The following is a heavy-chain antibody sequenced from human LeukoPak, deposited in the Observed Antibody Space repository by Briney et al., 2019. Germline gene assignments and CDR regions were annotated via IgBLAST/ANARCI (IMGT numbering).Heavy chain of an antibody. CDR1: GFTFSGSA. V-gene: IGHV3-23*01. CDR2: ISYSGANS. Sequence: PGGSLRLSCAASGFTFSGSAMSWVRQAPGEGLEWVSLISYSGANSYYTDSVKGRFTISRDNSKNTLYLQMNSLRAEDTAVYYCAVYCSGGCYSGLVWGQGTLVTVSS. J-gene: IGHJ4*02. CDR3: AVYCSGGCYSGLV. D-gene: IGHD2-21*02.